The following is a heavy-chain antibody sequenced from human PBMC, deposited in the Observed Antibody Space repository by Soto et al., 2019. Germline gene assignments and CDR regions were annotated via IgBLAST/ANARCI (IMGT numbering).Heavy chain of an antibody. CDR2: IKTSADNYAT. D-gene: IGHD3-10*01. CDR3: TSLSLSGVFWFDT. CDR1: GITFADSA. J-gene: IGHJ5*02. V-gene: IGHV3-73*02. Sequence: QLVQSGGGLVQPGGSLKISCAASGITFADSAIHWVRQTSGRGLEWVGRIKTSADNYATAYLASVRGRFTIFRENSTNTAYQQMNSLKAEHTAVYFCTSLSLSGVFWFDTWGQGTLVTVSS.